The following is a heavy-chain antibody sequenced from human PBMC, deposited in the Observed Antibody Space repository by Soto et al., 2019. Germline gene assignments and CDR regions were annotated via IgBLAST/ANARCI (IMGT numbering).Heavy chain of an antibody. J-gene: IGHJ4*02. CDR2: INPNSGGT. D-gene: IGHD6-13*01. V-gene: IGHV1-2*02. Sequence: ASVKVSCKASGYTFTGYYMHWVRQAPGQGLEWMGWINPNSGGTNYAQKFQGRVTISRDNSKGTLSLQMNSLRADDTAVYYCAKDPGYRSPFDYWGQGTLVTVSS. CDR1: GYTFTGYY. CDR3: AKDPGYRSPFDY.